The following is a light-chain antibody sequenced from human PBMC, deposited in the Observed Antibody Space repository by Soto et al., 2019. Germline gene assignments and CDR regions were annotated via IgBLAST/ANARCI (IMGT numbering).Light chain of an antibody. V-gene: IGLV2-14*01. Sequence: QSALTQPASVSGSPGQSITISCTGTSSDVGGYNYVSWYQQHPGKAPKLMIYEVGNRPSGVSNRFSGSKSGNTASLTISGLQAEDEADYYCSSYTSSSTVVFAGGTKLTVL. J-gene: IGLJ2*01. CDR1: SSDVGGYNY. CDR2: EVG. CDR3: SSYTSSSTVV.